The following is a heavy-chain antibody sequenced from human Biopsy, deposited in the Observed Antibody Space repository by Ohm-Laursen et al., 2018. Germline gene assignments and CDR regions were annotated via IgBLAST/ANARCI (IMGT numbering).Heavy chain of an antibody. CDR1: GFAFSYYG. CDR2: MWSDGINK. CDR3: ARDDDTTGHYMILNH. D-gene: IGHD3-9*01. V-gene: IGHV3-33*01. Sequence: SLRLSCAAPGFAFSYYGLHWVRQAPGKGLQWVAVMWSDGINKNYADSVKGRFTVSRDNSNNVLYLQMSSLRDEDSAVYYCARDDDTTGHYMILNHWGQGTLVTVPS. J-gene: IGHJ5*02.